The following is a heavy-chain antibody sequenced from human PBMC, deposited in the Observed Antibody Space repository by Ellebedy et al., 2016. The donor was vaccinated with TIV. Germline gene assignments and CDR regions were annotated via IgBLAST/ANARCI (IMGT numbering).Heavy chain of an antibody. J-gene: IGHJ4*02. V-gene: IGHV3-23*01. CDR2: IVGSGA. CDR1: GFTFSPYA. Sequence: GESLKISCAASGFTFSPYAMAWVRQAPGKGLGWVSGIVGSGAEKYADSVKGRFTISRDNSKRTVDLQMRSVRAEDTDVYFCAKDRTSGDGYGVFDSWGQGTMVSVSS. D-gene: IGHD2-21*02. CDR3: AKDRTSGDGYGVFDS.